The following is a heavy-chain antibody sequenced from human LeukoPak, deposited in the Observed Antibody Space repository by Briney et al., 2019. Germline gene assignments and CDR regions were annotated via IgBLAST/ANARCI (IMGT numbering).Heavy chain of an antibody. J-gene: IGHJ4*02. CDR3: ARHQDKLSGSWYVSYFDY. Sequence: PSETLSLTCTVSGGSISSSSYYWGWIRQPPGKGLEWIGSIYYSGSTYYNPSLKSRVTISVDTSKNQFSLKLSSVTAADTAVYYCARHQDKLSGSWYVSYFDYWGQGTLVTVSS. V-gene: IGHV4-39*01. CDR2: IYYSGST. D-gene: IGHD6-13*01. CDR1: GGSISSSSYY.